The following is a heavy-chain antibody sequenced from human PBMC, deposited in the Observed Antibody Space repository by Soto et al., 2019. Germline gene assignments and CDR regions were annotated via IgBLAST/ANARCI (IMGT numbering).Heavy chain of an antibody. CDR3: ARQHTILPDY. V-gene: IGHV5-51*01. J-gene: IGHJ4*02. CDR1: GYSFTSYW. Sequence: PGESLKLSCTGSGYSFTSYWIGWVRQMPGKGLEWMGIIYPGDSDTRYSPSFQGQVTFSADKSISTAYLQWSSLKSSDTAMYYCARQHTILPDYWGQGTLVTASS. CDR2: IYPGDSDT. D-gene: IGHD3-3*01.